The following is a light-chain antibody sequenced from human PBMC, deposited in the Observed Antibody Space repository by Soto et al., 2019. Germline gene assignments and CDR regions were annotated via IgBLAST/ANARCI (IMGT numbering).Light chain of an antibody. CDR2: GAS. CDR3: QQHNNWPGT. CDR1: QSVSSN. Sequence: EIVITQAPATLSVSPGERATLSCRASQSVSSNLAWYQQKPGQAPRLLIYGASTRATGIPARFSGSGSGTEFTLTISSLQSEDFAVYYCQQHNNWPGTFGQGTKVDIK. V-gene: IGKV3-15*01. J-gene: IGKJ2*02.